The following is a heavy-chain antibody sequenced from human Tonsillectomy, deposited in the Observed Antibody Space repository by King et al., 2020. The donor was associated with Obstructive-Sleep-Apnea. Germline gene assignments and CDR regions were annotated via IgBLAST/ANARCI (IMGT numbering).Heavy chain of an antibody. CDR3: AKDIINYDSLTGPVDY. CDR2: ISGSGGGT. D-gene: IGHD3-9*01. J-gene: IGHJ4*02. V-gene: IGHV3-23*04. Sequence: VQLVESGGGLVQPGGSLRLSCAGSGFTFRSYAMSWVRQAPGKGLEWVSGISGSGGGTYYADSVKGQFTISRDNSKNTLYLQMNSLRAEDTAVYYCAKDIINYDSLTGPVDYWGQGTLVTVSS. CDR1: GFTFRSYA.